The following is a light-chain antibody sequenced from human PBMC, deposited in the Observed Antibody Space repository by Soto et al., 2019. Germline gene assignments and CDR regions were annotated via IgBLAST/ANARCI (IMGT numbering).Light chain of an antibody. V-gene: IGKV3-20*01. Sequence: ELELTQSQGTLSLSRGESATLSCRASQTFSITYLTWYQQEPGQAPRLLIFGASKRATGIPDRFSGSGSGRDFTLTISGLEPEDFAVYYCQQYGSSPLISFGQGTRLEIK. J-gene: IGKJ5*01. CDR1: QTFSITY. CDR2: GAS. CDR3: QQYGSSPLIS.